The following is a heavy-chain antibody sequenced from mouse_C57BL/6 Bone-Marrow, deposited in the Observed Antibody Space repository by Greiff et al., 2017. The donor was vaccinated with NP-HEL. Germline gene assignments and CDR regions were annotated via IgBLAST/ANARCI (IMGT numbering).Heavy chain of an antibody. CDR3: ATEFITTVGGFAY. CDR2: INPSSGYT. Sequence: QVQLQQSGAELAKPGASVKLSCKASGYTFTSYWMHWVKQRPGQDLEWIGYINPSSGYTKYNQKFKDKATLTADKSSSTAYMQLSSLTYEDSAVYYCATEFITTVGGFAYWGQGTLVTVSA. J-gene: IGHJ3*01. CDR1: GYTFTSYW. D-gene: IGHD1-1*01. V-gene: IGHV1-7*01.